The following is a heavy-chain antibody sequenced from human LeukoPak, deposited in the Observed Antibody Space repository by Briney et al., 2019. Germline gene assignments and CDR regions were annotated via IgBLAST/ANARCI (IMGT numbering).Heavy chain of an antibody. D-gene: IGHD6-19*01. CDR3: ARDTSSGWYPQGYFDY. CDR2: ISSSGSTI. V-gene: IGHV3-11*01. J-gene: IGHJ4*02. Sequence: PGGSLRLSCAASGFTFSDYYMSWIRQAPGKGLEWVSYISSSGSTIYYADSVKGRFTISRDNAKNSLYLQMNSLRAEDTAVYYCARDTSSGWYPQGYFDYWGQGTLVTVSS. CDR1: GFTFSDYY.